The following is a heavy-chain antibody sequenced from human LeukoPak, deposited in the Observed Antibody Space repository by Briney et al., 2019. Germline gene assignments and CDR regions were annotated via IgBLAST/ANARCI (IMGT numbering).Heavy chain of an antibody. V-gene: IGHV3-21*01. CDR1: GFTFSSYS. D-gene: IGHD2-15*01. Sequence: GGSLRLSCAASGFTFSSYSMNWVRQAPGKGLEWVSSISSSSSYIYYADSVKGRFTISRDNAKNSLYLQMNSLRAEDTAVYYCARDSTGYCSGGSCYSHDAFDIWGQGTMVTVSS. J-gene: IGHJ3*02. CDR2: ISSSSSYI. CDR3: ARDSTGYCSGGSCYSHDAFDI.